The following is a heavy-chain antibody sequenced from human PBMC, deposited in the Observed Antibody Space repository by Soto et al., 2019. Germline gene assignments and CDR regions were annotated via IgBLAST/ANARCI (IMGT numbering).Heavy chain of an antibody. CDR3: AKDRSRGIYYGTDF. CDR2: ISYDGSEK. J-gene: IGHJ6*02. V-gene: IGHV3-30*18. Sequence: GGSLRLSCAASEFTFSSYGMHWVRQAPGKGLEWVAIISYDGSEKYYADSVKGRFTISRDNSKDTLFLQMNSMRAEDTVVYYCAKDRSRGIYYGTDFWGQGTTVTVSS. D-gene: IGHD1-1*01. CDR1: EFTFSSYG.